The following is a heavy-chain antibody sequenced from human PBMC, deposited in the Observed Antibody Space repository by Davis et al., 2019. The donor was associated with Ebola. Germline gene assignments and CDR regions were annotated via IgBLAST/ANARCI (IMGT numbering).Heavy chain of an antibody. J-gene: IGHJ4*02. Sequence: PGGSLRLSCAASGFTFSSYSMNWVRQAPGKGLEWVSYISSSSSTIYYADSVKARFTISRDKAKNSLYLQMNSLRDEDTAVYYCARGGSSTWTNFEYWGQGTLVTVSS. CDR1: GFTFSSYS. V-gene: IGHV3-48*02. D-gene: IGHD1-26*01. CDR3: ARGGSSTWTNFEY. CDR2: ISSSSSTI.